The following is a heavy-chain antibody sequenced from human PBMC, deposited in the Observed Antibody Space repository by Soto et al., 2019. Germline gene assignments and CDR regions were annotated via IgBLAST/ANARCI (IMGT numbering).Heavy chain of an antibody. CDR3: ARGGHIAVVTDSFDS. J-gene: IGHJ4*02. Sequence: ASVKVSCKSSGYPFNTYYLHWVRQAPGQGLEWMGMIHPSGGGSTYAQKFLGRVTMTMDSSTSTVFMELTSLRSADTAVYYCARGGHIAVVTDSFDSWGQGNLVTVS. D-gene: IGHD2-21*02. V-gene: IGHV1-46*02. CDR2: IHPSGGGS. CDR1: GYPFNTYY.